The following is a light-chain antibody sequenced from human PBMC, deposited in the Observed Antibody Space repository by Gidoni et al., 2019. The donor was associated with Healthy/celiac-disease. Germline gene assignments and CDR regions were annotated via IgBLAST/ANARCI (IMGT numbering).Light chain of an antibody. CDR2: AAS. CDR3: QQSYSTRWT. V-gene: IGKV1-39*01. CDR1: QSISSY. J-gene: IGKJ2*02. Sequence: DIQMTKSPSSLSASVGDRVTITCRASQSISSYLNWYQQKPGKAPKLLIYAASSLQSGVPSRFSGSGSGTDFTLTISSLQPEDFATYYCQQSYSTRWTFGQGTKLEIK.